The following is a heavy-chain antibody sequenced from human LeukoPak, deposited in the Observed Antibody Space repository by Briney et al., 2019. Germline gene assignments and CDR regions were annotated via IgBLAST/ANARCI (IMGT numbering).Heavy chain of an antibody. D-gene: IGHD3-3*01. Sequence: GGSLRLSCAASGFTFSDHYMSWIRQSPGKGLEGGSYISGSGSTIYYADSVRGRFTIPRDNAKISLYLQMHSLRAEDTAVYYCAREGIPLFGVANSNWFDPWGQGTLVTVSS. CDR1: GFTFSDHY. V-gene: IGHV3-11*01. J-gene: IGHJ5*02. CDR2: ISGSGSTI. CDR3: AREGIPLFGVANSNWFDP.